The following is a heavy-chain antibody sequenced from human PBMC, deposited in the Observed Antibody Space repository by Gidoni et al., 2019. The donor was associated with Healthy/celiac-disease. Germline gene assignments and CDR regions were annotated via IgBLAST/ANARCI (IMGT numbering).Heavy chain of an antibody. J-gene: IGHJ5*02. D-gene: IGHD6-6*01. CDR2: IYTSGST. Sequence: QVQLQESGPGLVKPTQTLSLTCTVDGGSISSGSYYWSWIRQPAGKGLEWIGRIYTSGSTTYNPSLKSRVTISVDTSKIQFSLKLSSVTAADTAVYYCARASVSSSQFDPWGQGTLVTFSS. CDR3: ARASVSSSQFDP. CDR1: GGSISSGSYY. V-gene: IGHV4-61*02.